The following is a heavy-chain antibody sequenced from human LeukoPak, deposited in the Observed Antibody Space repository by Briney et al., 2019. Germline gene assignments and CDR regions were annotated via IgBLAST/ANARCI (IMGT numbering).Heavy chain of an antibody. Sequence: SVKVSCKASGGTFSSYAISWVRQAPGQGLEWMGGIIPIFGTANYAQKFQGRVTITADESTSTAYMELSSLRSEDTAVYYCARDGPLGYCSGGSCYSGYWGQGTLVTVSS. CDR3: ARDGPLGYCSGGSCYSGY. CDR1: GGTFSSYA. J-gene: IGHJ4*02. D-gene: IGHD2-15*01. V-gene: IGHV1-69*13. CDR2: IIPIFGTA.